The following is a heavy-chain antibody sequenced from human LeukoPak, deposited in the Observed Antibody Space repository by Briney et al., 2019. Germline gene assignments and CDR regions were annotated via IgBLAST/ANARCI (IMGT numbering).Heavy chain of an antibody. J-gene: IGHJ4*02. D-gene: IGHD2-2*01. CDR2: IKQDGSEK. V-gene: IGHV3-7*01. CDR3: ARDRLVVVPAATYYFDY. CDR1: GFTISSYG. Sequence: GGSLRLSCVVSGFTISSYGMHWVRQAPGKGLEWVANIKQDGSEKYYVDSVKGRFTISRDNAKNSLHLQMNSLRAEDTAVYYCARDRLVVVPAATYYFDYWGQGTLVTVSS.